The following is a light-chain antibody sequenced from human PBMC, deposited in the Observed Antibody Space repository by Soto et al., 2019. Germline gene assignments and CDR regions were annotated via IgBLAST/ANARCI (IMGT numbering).Light chain of an antibody. Sequence: QSALTQPASVSGSPGQSITISCTGTSSDVGGYNYVSWYQQHPGKAPKLRIYEVSNRPSGVSNRFSGSKSGNTASLTISGVQAEDEADYYCSSYTSSSTLEVFGTGTKLTVL. V-gene: IGLV2-14*01. CDR2: EVS. J-gene: IGLJ1*01. CDR1: SSDVGGYNY. CDR3: SSYTSSSTLEV.